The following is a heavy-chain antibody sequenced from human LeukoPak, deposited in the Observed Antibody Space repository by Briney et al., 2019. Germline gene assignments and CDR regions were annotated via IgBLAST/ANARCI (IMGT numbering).Heavy chain of an antibody. J-gene: IGHJ4*02. CDR2: IYTSGST. CDR1: GGSISSYY. CDR3: ARVGIAATPGGFDY. V-gene: IGHV4-4*07. Sequence: SGTLSLTCTVSGGSISSYYWSWIRQPAGKGLEWIGRIYTSGSTNYNPSLKSRVTMSVDTSKNQFSLKLSSVTAADTAVYYCARVGIAATPGGFDYWGLGTLVTVSS. D-gene: IGHD6-13*01.